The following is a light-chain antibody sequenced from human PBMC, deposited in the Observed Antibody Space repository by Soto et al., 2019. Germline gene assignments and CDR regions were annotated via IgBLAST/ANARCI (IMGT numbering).Light chain of an antibody. Sequence: DIQLTQSPSSLSSSVGERGTITCRASQSISSYLNWYKQTPGKAPKLLSYAASSLQSGVPSRFSGSGSGTDFTLTISSLKPEDFETYYCQQSYSTPWTFGQGTKVDIK. CDR2: AAS. J-gene: IGKJ1*01. CDR1: QSISSY. CDR3: QQSYSTPWT. V-gene: IGKV1-39*01.